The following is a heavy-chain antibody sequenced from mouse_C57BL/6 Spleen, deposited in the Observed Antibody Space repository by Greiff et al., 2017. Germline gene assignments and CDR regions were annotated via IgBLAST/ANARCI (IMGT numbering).Heavy chain of an antibody. V-gene: IGHV6-6*01. J-gene: IGHJ2*01. CDR2: IRNKANNHAT. CDR3: TVITTVDFFDY. D-gene: IGHD1-1*01. Sequence: EVQLVESGGGLVQPGGSMKLSCAASGFTFSDAWMDWVRQSPEKGLEWVAEIRNKANNHATYYAESVKGRFTISRDDSKSSVYLKMNSLRAEDTGIYYCTVITTVDFFDYWGQGTTLTVSS. CDR1: GFTFSDAW.